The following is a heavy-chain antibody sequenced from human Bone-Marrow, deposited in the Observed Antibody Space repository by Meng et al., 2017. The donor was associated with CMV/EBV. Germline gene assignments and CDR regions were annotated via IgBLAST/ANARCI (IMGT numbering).Heavy chain of an antibody. CDR2: IYYSGST. CDR3: ARSNYCNTIPCSLLRADYYYGLDV. Sequence: SETLSLTCTVSGGSISSGDYYWSWIRQPPGKGLEWIGYIYYSGSTYYNPSLKSRVTISVDTSKNQFSLKLTSVTAADTAVYYCARSNYCNTIPCSLLRADYYYGLDVWGQGTTVTVSS. J-gene: IGHJ6*02. CDR1: GGSISSGDYY. D-gene: IGHD2/OR15-2a*01. V-gene: IGHV4-30-4*08.